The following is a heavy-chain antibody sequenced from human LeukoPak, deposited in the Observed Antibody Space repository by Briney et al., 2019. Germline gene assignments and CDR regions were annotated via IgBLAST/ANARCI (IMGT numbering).Heavy chain of an antibody. CDR3: ARGAWDYDGKDY. J-gene: IGHJ4*02. V-gene: IGHV1-2*06. Sequence: ASVKVSCKASGDSLTGFYIDRVRQAPGQGLEWMGRINPRIGDTNSARTFQGRVTMTRDTSISTAYMDLNRLTSDDTAVYYCARGAWDYDGKDYWGQGTLVTVSS. D-gene: IGHD1-7*01. CDR1: GDSLTGFY. CDR2: INPRIGDT.